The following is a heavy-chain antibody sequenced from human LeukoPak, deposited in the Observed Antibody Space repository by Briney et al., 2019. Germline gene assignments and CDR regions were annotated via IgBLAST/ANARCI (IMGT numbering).Heavy chain of an antibody. J-gene: IGHJ4*02. D-gene: IGHD2-8*01. CDR2: IYHSGST. CDR1: GYSISTTYY. CDR3: ARGLYCTNGVCPYYFDY. Sequence: SETLSLTCTVSGYSISTTYYWGWIRQPPGKGLEWIGTIYHSGSTYYNPSLNSRVTISVDTSKNQFSLKLSSVTAADTAVYYCARGLYCTNGVCPYYFDYWGQGTLVTVSS. V-gene: IGHV4-38-2*02.